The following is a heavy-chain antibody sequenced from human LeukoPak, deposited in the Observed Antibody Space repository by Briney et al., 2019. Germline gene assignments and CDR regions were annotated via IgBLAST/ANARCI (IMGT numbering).Heavy chain of an antibody. J-gene: IGHJ4*02. Sequence: PGGSLRLSCAASGFTFSTYWMHWVRQPPGRGLVWVSLINSAGNSTNYADSVKGRFTISRDNAKNTLCLQMNSLRAEDTAVYYCGTDVPAVTIFGYWGQGTLVTVSS. CDR1: GFTFSTYW. V-gene: IGHV3-74*01. D-gene: IGHD2-2*01. CDR2: INSAGNST. CDR3: GTDVPAVTIFGY.